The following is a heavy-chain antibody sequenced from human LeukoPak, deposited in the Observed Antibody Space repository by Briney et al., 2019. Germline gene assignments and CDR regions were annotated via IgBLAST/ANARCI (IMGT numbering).Heavy chain of an antibody. J-gene: IGHJ3*02. CDR2: IYTSGST. CDR1: GGSISSYY. CDR3: ARTYYDFWSGSTDAFDI. D-gene: IGHD3-3*01. V-gene: IGHV4-4*07. Sequence: SETLSLTCTVSGGSISSYYWSWIRQPAGKGLEWIGRIYTSGSTNYNPSLKSRVTMSVDTSKNQFSLKLSSVTAADKAVYYCARTYYDFWSGSTDAFDIWGQGTMVTVSS.